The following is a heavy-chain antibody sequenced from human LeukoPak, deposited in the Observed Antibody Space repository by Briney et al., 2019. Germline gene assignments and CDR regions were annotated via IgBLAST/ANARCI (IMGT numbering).Heavy chain of an antibody. D-gene: IGHD2-15*01. CDR3: AKIQGYCSGGSCYPYFDY. J-gene: IGHJ4*02. V-gene: IGHV3-23*01. CDR2: ISGSGGST. CDR1: GFTFSSYA. Sequence: GVSLRLSCAASGFTFSSYAMSWVRQAPGKGLEWVSAISGSGGSTYYADSVKGRFTISRDNSKNTLYLQMNSLRAEDTAVYYCAKIQGYCSGGSCYPYFDYWGQGTLVTVST.